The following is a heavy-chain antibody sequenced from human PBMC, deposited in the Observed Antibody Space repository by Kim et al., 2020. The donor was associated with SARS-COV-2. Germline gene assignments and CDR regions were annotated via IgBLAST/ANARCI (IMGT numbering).Heavy chain of an antibody. Sequence: DSVKGRFAISRDNSKNTLYLQMNSLRAEDTAVYYCARRWEGLYYYYGMDVWGQGTTVTVSS. V-gene: IGHV3-66*01. J-gene: IGHJ6*02. D-gene: IGHD1-26*01. CDR3: ARRWEGLYYYYGMDV.